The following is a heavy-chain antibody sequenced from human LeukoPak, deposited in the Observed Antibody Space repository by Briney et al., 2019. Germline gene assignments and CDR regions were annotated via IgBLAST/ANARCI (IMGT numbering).Heavy chain of an antibody. CDR3: ASRYCSSTSCSYYYYCMDV. CDR1: GYTFTGYY. D-gene: IGHD2-2*01. Sequence: ASVKVSCKASGYTFTGYYMHWVRQAPGQGLEWMGWINPNSGGTNYAQKFQGRVTMTRDTSISTAYMELSRLRSDDTAVYYCASRYCSSTSCSYYYYCMDVWGKGTTVTVSS. J-gene: IGHJ6*03. CDR2: INPNSGGT. V-gene: IGHV1-2*02.